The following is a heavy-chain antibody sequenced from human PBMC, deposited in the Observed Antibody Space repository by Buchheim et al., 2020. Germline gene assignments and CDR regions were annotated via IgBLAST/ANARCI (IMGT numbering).Heavy chain of an antibody. D-gene: IGHD6-6*01. Sequence: QVQLQESGPGLVKPSETLSLTCTVSGGSISSYYWSWIRQPPGKGLEWIGYIYYSGSTNYNPSLKSRVTISVDTSKNQFSLKLSSVTAADTAVYYCARVAAPFSYYFDYWGQGTL. V-gene: IGHV4-59*12. CDR3: ARVAAPFSYYFDY. CDR2: IYYSGST. J-gene: IGHJ4*02. CDR1: GGSISSYY.